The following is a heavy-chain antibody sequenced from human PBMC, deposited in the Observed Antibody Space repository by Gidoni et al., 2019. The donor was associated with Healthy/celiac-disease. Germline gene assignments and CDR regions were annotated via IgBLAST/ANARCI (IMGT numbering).Heavy chain of an antibody. D-gene: IGHD6-19*01. Sequence: QLQLQESGPGLVKPSETPSLTCTVPGCSLSSISYYWGWIRQPPGKGLEWIGSIYYSGSTYYNPSLKSRVTISVDTSKNQFSLKLSSVTAADTAVYYCARHPSYSSGWYDYYYGMDVWGQGTTVTVSS. CDR1: GCSLSSISYY. V-gene: IGHV4-39*01. J-gene: IGHJ6*02. CDR3: ARHPSYSSGWYDYYYGMDV. CDR2: IYYSGST.